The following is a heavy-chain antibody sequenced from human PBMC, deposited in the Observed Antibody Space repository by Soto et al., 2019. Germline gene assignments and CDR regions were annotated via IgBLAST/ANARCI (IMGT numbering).Heavy chain of an antibody. J-gene: IGHJ6*02. CDR1: GGTFSSYA. V-gene: IGHV1-69*01. CDR3: AGIGYSYGRYYYYYGMGV. Sequence: QVQLVQSGAEVKKPGSSVKVSCKASGGTFSSYAISWVRQAPGQGLEWMGGIIPILGTANYAKKFQGRVTIPAAESPGTVCMGVCSLGSADTAVYFCAGIGYSYGRYYYYYGMGVWGQGTTVTVSS. CDR2: IIPILGTA. D-gene: IGHD5-18*01.